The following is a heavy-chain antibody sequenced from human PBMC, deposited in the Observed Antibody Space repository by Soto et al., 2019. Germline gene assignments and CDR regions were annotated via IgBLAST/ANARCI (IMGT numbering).Heavy chain of an antibody. J-gene: IGHJ6*03. CDR2: ISYDGSNK. CDR1: GFTFSSYG. CDR3: AREAGQWTYYYYMDV. V-gene: IGHV3-30*03. D-gene: IGHD6-19*01. Sequence: GGSLRLSCAASGFTFSSYGMHWVRQAPGKGLEWVAVISYDGSNKYYADSVKGRFTISRDNSKNTLYLQMNSLRAEDTAVYYCAREAGQWTYYYYMDVWGKGTTVTVSS.